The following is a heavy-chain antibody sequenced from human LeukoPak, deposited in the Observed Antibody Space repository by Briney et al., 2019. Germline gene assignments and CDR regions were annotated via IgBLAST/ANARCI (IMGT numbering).Heavy chain of an antibody. J-gene: IGHJ4*02. D-gene: IGHD6-19*01. CDR1: GFTFNDYY. Sequence: GGSLRLSCAASGFTFNDYYMSWIRQAPGKGLEWVSYISSSGSTIYYADSVKGRFTISRDNAKNSLYLQMNSLRAEDTAVYYCARGCSSGWYIFDYWGQGTLVTVSS. V-gene: IGHV3-11*01. CDR2: ISSSGSTI. CDR3: ARGCSSGWYIFDY.